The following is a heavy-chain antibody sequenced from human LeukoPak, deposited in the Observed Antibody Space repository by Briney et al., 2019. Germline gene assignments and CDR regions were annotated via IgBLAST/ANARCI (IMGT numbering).Heavy chain of an antibody. Sequence: GGSLRLSCAASGFTFSGSAMHWVRQAPGKGLEWVAVISYDGSNKYYADSVKGRFTISRDNSKNTLYLQMNSLRAEDTAVYYCARAFLLWFGELYYFDYWGQGTLVTVSS. J-gene: IGHJ4*02. V-gene: IGHV3-30*04. CDR1: GFTFSGSA. CDR3: ARAFLLWFGELYYFDY. CDR2: ISYDGSNK. D-gene: IGHD3-10*01.